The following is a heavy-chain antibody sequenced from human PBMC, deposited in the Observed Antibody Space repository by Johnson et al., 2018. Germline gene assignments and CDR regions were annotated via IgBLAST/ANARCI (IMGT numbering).Heavy chain of an antibody. D-gene: IGHD6-19*01. Sequence: VQLVESGGGLVKPGGSLRLSCAASGFTFSDYYMSWIRQAPGKGLEWVSYISSSGSTIYYADSVKGRFTIPRDNAKNSLYLQMNRLRAEDTAVYYGARDSPGGGWPLDAFDIWGQGTMVTISS. CDR1: GFTFSDYY. CDR3: ARDSPGGGWPLDAFDI. CDR2: ISSSGSTI. J-gene: IGHJ3*02. V-gene: IGHV3-11*04.